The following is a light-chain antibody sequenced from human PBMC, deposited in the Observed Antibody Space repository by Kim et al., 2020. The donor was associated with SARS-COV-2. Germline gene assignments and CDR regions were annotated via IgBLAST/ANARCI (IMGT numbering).Light chain of an antibody. CDR3: NSRDTSGHLWV. CDR1: SLRNYY. V-gene: IGLV3-19*01. J-gene: IGLJ3*02. CDR2: GKN. Sequence: SSELTQDPGVSVALGQTVRITCQGNSLRNYYADWSQQKPGQAPVVVIYGKNNRPSGIPDRFSGSSSVDTASLTIPGAQAEDEAVYYCNSRDTSGHLWVFG.